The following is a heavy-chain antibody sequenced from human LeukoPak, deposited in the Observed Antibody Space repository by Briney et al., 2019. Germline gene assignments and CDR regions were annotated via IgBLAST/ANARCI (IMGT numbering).Heavy chain of an antibody. V-gene: IGHV1-18*01. CDR2: ISAYNGNT. CDR3: ARAVMVRGVMSTYGMDV. Sequence: ASVKVSCKASGYTFTSYGISWVRQAPGQGLEWMGWISAYNGNTNYAQKLQGRVTMTTDTSTSTAYMELRSLRSDDTAVYYCARAVMVRGVMSTYGMDVWGQGTTVTVSS. D-gene: IGHD3-10*01. J-gene: IGHJ6*02. CDR1: GYTFTSYG.